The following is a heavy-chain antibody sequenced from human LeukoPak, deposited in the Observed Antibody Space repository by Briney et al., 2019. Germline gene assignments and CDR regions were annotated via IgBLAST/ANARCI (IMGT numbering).Heavy chain of an antibody. V-gene: IGHV1-69*05. J-gene: IGHJ3*02. CDR2: IIPIFGTA. D-gene: IGHD6-6*01. CDR1: GGTFSSYA. Sequence: RASVKVSCKASGGTFSSYAISWVRQAPGQGLEWMGGIIPIFGTANYAQKFQGRVTITTDESTSTAYMELSSLRSEDTAVYYCARVCFGPYSSSSGCAFDIWGQGTMVTVSS. CDR3: ARVCFGPYSSSSGCAFDI.